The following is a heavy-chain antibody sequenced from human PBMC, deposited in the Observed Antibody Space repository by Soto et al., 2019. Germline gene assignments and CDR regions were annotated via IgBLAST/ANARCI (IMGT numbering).Heavy chain of an antibody. D-gene: IGHD1-26*01. J-gene: IGHJ6*02. CDR1: GGSTSSHY. V-gene: IGHV4-59*11. Sequence: LSLTCTVSGGSTSSHYWSWVRQAPGKGLEWIGHIYYRGSTTYNPSLRSRSTISVDTSNNQFSLKLNSVTTADTAVYYCARDGREASGMDVWGQGTKVTVSS. CDR2: IYYRGST. CDR3: ARDGREASGMDV.